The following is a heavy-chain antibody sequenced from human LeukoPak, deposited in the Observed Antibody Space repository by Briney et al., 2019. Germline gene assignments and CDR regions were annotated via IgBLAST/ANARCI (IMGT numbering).Heavy chain of an antibody. V-gene: IGHV4-59*01. CDR1: GGSISHFY. J-gene: IGHJ4*02. CDR2: IYYTGST. Sequence: PSETLSLTCTVSGGSISHFYWSWIRQPPGRGLEWIGYIYYTGSTNYNPSLKSRVTMSVDTSKNQFSLRLSSVTAADTAVYYCARYSSEEYFAYWGQGTLVTVSS. CDR3: ARYSSEEYFAY. D-gene: IGHD1-14*01.